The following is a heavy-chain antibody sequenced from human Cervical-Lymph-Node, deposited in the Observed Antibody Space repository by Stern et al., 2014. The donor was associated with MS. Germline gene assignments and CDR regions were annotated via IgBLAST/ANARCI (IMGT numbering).Heavy chain of an antibody. Sequence: QVQLQESGPGLVKPSETLSLTCTVSGYSISSGYYWGWIRQPPGKGLEWIGSIYHSGSTYYNPSLKSRVTISVDTSKTQFSLKLSSVTAADTAVYYCARLVVVPAATYYFDYWGQGTLVTVSS. CDR2: IYHSGST. D-gene: IGHD2-2*01. CDR1: GYSISSGYY. J-gene: IGHJ4*02. V-gene: IGHV4-38-2*02. CDR3: ARLVVVPAATYYFDY.